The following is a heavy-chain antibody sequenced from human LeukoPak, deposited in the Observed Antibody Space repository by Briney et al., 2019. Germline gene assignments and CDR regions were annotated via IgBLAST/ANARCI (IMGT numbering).Heavy chain of an antibody. CDR3: ARDSRAVAADFDY. Sequence: PGGSLRLSCAASGFTFSSYEMNWVRQAPGKGLEWVSPISSSGSYIYYADSVKGRFTISRDNAKNSLYLQMNSLRAEDTAEYFCARDSRAVAADFDYWGQGTLVTVSS. CDR2: ISSSGSYI. CDR1: GFTFSSYE. D-gene: IGHD6-19*01. J-gene: IGHJ4*02. V-gene: IGHV3-21*01.